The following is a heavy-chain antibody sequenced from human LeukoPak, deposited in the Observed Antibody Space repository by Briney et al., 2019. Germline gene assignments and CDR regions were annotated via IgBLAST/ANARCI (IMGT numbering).Heavy chain of an antibody. D-gene: IGHD6-19*01. J-gene: IGHJ4*02. Sequence: GGSLRLSCAASGFTFSSYGMHWVRQAPGKGLEWVAFIRYDGSNKYYADSVKGRFTISRDNSKNTLYLQMNSLRAEDTAVYYCARLAVAGTGNYFDYWGQGTLVTVSS. V-gene: IGHV3-30*02. CDR2: IRYDGSNK. CDR1: GFTFSSYG. CDR3: ARLAVAGTGNYFDY.